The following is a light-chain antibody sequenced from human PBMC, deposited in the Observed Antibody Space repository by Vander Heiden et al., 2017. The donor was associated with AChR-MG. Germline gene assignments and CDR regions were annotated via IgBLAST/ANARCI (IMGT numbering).Light chain of an antibody. CDR3: KQSYSTRLT. Sequence: DIQMTQSPSSLSASVGDRVTITCRASQSISNFLNWYQQKPGKAPNLLIYAASSLQRGVQSRFSGSGSGTDFTRTISSLKPEEFATYYCKQSYSTRLTLGGGTKVEIK. CDR2: AAS. CDR1: QSISNF. J-gene: IGKJ4*01. V-gene: IGKV1-39*01.